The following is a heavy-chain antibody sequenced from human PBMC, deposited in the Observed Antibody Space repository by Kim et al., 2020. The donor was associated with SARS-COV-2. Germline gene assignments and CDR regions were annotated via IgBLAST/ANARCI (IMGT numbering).Heavy chain of an antibody. V-gene: IGHV3-23*01. CDR3: AKGPAQETFGLEWLSAHQKYYYYGMDV. D-gene: IGHD3-3*01. CDR2: ISGSGGST. J-gene: IGHJ6*02. CDR1: GFTFSSYA. Sequence: GGSLRLSCAASGFTFSSYAMSWVRQAPGKGLEWVSAISGSGGSTYYADSVKGRFTISRDNSKNTLYLQMNSLRAEDTAVYYCAKGPAQETFGLEWLSAHQKYYYYGMDVWGQGTTVTVSS.